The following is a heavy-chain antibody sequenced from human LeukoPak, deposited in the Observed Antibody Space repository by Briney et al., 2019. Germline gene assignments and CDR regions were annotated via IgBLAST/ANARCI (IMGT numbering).Heavy chain of an antibody. D-gene: IGHD3-3*01. J-gene: IGHJ6*02. CDR3: AQRLYDFWSGYYYYYGMDV. V-gene: IGHV1-69*01. CDR1: GGTFSSYA. Sequence: SVKVSCKASGGTFSSYAISWVRQAPGQGLEWMGGIIPIFGTANYAQRFQGRVTITADESTSTAYMELSSLRSEDTAVYYCAQRLYDFWSGYYYYYGMDVWGQGTTVTVSS. CDR2: IIPIFGTA.